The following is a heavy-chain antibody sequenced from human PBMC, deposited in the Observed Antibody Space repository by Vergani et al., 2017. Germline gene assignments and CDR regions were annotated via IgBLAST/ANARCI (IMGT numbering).Heavy chain of an antibody. CDR1: GGSFSGYY. CDR2: INHSGST. CDR3: ARGRCSSTSCYRYYMDV. D-gene: IGHD2-2*01. Sequence: QVQLQHWGAGLLKPSETLSLTCAVYGGSFSGYYWSWIRQPPGKGLEWIGEINHSGSTNYNPSLKSRVTISVDTSKNQFSLKLSSVTAADTAVYYCARGRCSSTSCYRYYMDVWGKGTTVTVSS. V-gene: IGHV4-34*01. J-gene: IGHJ6*03.